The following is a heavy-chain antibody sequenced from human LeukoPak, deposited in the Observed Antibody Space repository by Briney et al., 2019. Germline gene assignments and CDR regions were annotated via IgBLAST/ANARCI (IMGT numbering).Heavy chain of an antibody. CDR3: AKAPGVRGVIRKYYFDY. J-gene: IGHJ4*02. D-gene: IGHD3-10*01. V-gene: IGHV3-30*18. Sequence: GGSLRLSCAASGFTFSSYGMHWVRQAPGKGLEWVAVISYDEGNKYYADSVKGRFTISRDNSKNTLYLQMNSLRAEDTAVYYCAKAPGVRGVIRKYYFDYWGQGTLVTVSS. CDR2: ISYDEGNK. CDR1: GFTFSSYG.